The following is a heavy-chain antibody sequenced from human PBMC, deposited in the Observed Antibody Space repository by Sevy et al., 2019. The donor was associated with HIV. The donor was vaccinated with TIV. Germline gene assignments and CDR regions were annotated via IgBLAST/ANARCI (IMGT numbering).Heavy chain of an antibody. D-gene: IGHD3-3*01. CDR2: INGDGNSP. CDR3: AREGEDFWSGPVDYYYGMDV. Sequence: GGSLRLSCEVSGFTFSKYWMHWVRQAPGKGLVWVSRINGDGNSPIYADSLQGRFTISRDNAKNTLFLKMNSLRAEDTGIYYCAREGEDFWSGPVDYYYGMDVWGQGTTVTVSS. CDR1: GFTFSKYW. V-gene: IGHV3-74*01. J-gene: IGHJ6*02.